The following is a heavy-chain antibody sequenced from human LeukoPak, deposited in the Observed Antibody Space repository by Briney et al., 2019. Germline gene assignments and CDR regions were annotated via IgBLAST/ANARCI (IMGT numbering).Heavy chain of an antibody. D-gene: IGHD2-21*02. CDR2: IYYTGAI. CDR3: ARNGFRTPCGVDCYSDYMDV. CDR1: GGSVSGDS. J-gene: IGHJ6*03. Sequence: SETLSLTCTVSGGSVSGDSRTWIRQSAGTGLEWIGYIYYTGAIGYNPSLKSRVAIPVDTSKNQFSLQLTSVTAADTAVYFCARNGFRTPCGVDCYSDYMDVWGKGTAVTVSS. V-gene: IGHV4-59*02.